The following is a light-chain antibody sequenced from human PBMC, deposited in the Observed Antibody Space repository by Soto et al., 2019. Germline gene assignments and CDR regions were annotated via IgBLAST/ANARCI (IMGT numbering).Light chain of an antibody. Sequence: QSALTQPPSATGTPVQRVTISCSRSSSNIGSNYVYWYQQLPGTAPKLLIYRNNQRPSGVPDRFSGSKSGTSASLAISGLRSEDEADYYCAAWDDSLSGSYVFGTGTKVTVL. J-gene: IGLJ1*01. CDR1: SSNIGSNY. CDR3: AAWDDSLSGSYV. CDR2: RNN. V-gene: IGLV1-47*01.